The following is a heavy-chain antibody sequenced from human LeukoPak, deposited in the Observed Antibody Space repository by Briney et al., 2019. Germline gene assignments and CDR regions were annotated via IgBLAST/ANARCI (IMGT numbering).Heavy chain of an antibody. Sequence: SETLSLTCTVSGYSISSGYYWGWIRQPPGKGLEWIGSIYYSGSTYYNPSLKSRVTISVDTSKNQFSLKLSSVTAADTAVYYCARDPRYGDYVTDAFDIWGQGTMVTVSS. CDR3: ARDPRYGDYVTDAFDI. CDR1: GYSISSGYY. D-gene: IGHD4-17*01. CDR2: IYYSGST. V-gene: IGHV4-38-2*02. J-gene: IGHJ3*02.